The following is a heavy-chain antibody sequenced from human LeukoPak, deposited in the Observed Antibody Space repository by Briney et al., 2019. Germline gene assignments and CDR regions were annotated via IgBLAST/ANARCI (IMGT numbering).Heavy chain of an antibody. Sequence: ASVKVSCKASGYTFTGYYMHWVRQAPGQGLEWVGIINPSGGNTNYAQKFQGRVTMTRDMSTSTVYMELSSLTSEDTAVYSCARALPHRRLMDTTMSQHWFDPWGQGTLVTVSS. CDR2: INPSGGNT. J-gene: IGHJ5*02. V-gene: IGHV1-46*01. CDR1: GYTFTGYY. D-gene: IGHD5-18*01. CDR3: ARALPHRRLMDTTMSQHWFDP.